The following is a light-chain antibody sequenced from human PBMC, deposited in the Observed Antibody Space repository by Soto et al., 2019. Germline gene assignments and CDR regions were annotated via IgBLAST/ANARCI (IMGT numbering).Light chain of an antibody. V-gene: IGKV3-15*01. CDR1: QSVSSN. CDR3: QQSFSPPLT. Sequence: EIVMTQSPATLSVSPGERATLSCRASQSVSSNLAWYQQKPGQAPRLLIYDASTRATGIPARFSGSGSGTEFTLTISSLQSEDFATYYCQQSFSPPLTFGGGTKVDIK. J-gene: IGKJ4*01. CDR2: DAS.